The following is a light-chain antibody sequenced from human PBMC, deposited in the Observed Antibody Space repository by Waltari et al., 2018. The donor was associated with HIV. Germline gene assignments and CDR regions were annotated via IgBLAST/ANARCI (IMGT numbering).Light chain of an antibody. CDR1: SGYSNYK. CDR3: GADHGSGSNFRV. CDR2: VGTGGIVG. Sequence: QPVLTQPPSASASLGASVTLTCTLSSGYSNYKVDWYQQRQGKGPRFVMRVGTGGIVGAKGDGIPDRFSVFGSGLNRYLTIKNIQEEDESDYHCGADHGSGSNFRVVGGGTKLTVL. V-gene: IGLV9-49*01. J-gene: IGLJ2*01.